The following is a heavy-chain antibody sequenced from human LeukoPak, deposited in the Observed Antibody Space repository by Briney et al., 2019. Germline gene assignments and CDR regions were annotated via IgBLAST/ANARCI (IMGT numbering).Heavy chain of an antibody. CDR1: GFTFSTYI. CDR2: ISGGSSYI. Sequence: PGGSLRLSCGASGFTFSTYIMNWVRQPPGKGLEWVSSISGGSSYIRYTDSLKGRFTISRDNVKNSVYLQMYFCARDHDPNSVSLHYWGQGTLVTVSS. D-gene: IGHD2/OR15-2a*01. J-gene: IGHJ4*02. CDR3: LHY. V-gene: IGHV3-21*01.